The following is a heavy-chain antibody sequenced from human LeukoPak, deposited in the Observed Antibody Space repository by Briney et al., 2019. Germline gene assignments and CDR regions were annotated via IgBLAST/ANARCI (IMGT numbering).Heavy chain of an antibody. CDR1: GYTFTSYA. V-gene: IGHV7-4-1*02. Sequence: ASVKVSCKASGYTFTSYAMNWVRQAPGQGLEWMGWINTNTGNPTYAQGFTGRFVFSLDTSVSTAYPQISSLKAEDTAVYYCARVDPQYSSSWLFGYWGQGTLVTVSS. CDR3: ARVDPQYSSSWLFGY. J-gene: IGHJ4*02. D-gene: IGHD6-13*01. CDR2: INTNTGNP.